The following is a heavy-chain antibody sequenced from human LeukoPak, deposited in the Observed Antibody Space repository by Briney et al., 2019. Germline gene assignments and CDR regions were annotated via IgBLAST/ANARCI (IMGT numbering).Heavy chain of an antibody. V-gene: IGHV3-23*01. D-gene: IGHD1-26*01. Sequence: GGSLRLSCAASGVTFSSHGMSWVREAPGKGLEWVSSITDSGSGPCYADSVKGRFTMSRDHSKNTLYLQMNSLRAEDTAVYYCAKNLLGSESFSWYFDLWGRGTLVTVSS. CDR3: AKNLLGSESFSWYFDL. CDR2: ITDSGSGP. J-gene: IGHJ2*01. CDR1: GVTFSSHG.